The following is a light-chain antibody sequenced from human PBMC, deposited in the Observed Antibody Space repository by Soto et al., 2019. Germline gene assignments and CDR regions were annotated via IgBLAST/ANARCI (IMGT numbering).Light chain of an antibody. CDR1: QTITTY. Sequence: DIQMTQSPSSLSASVGDRVTISCRARQTITTYLNWYQQKPGKAPKLLIYAASSLHSGVPSRFSGSGSGTDFTLTISSLQPEDFSAYYCQQTYSALWTFGQGTKLEIK. V-gene: IGKV1-39*01. CDR3: QQTYSALWT. CDR2: AAS. J-gene: IGKJ1*01.